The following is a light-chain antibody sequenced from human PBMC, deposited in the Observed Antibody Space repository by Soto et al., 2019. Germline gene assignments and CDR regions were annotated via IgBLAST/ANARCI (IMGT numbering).Light chain of an antibody. CDR2: EVT. V-gene: IGLV2-8*01. Sequence: QSALTQPPSASGYPGQSVTISCTGTSSDVGAYKYVSWYQQYPGKAPKLMIYEVTKRPSGVPDRFSGSKSGNTASLTVSGLQAEDEADYYCSSYAGTSNFEMVFGGGTKLTVL. CDR3: SSYAGTSNFEMV. J-gene: IGLJ2*01. CDR1: SSDVGAYKY.